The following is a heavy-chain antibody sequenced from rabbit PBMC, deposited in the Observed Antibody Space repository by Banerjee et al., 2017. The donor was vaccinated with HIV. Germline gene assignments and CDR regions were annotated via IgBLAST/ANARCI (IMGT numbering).Heavy chain of an antibody. CDR3: VREAGYGGYGDGNL. V-gene: IGHV1S7*01. D-gene: IGHD6-1*01. CDR2: IDPVFGTT. CDR1: GFTLSTHW. J-gene: IGHJ4*01. Sequence: QSLEESGGGLVKPGASLTLTCKASGFTLSTHWMSWVRQAPGKGLEWIGYIDPVFGTTNYANWVNGRFTISSHNAQNTLYLQLNSLTVADTATYFCVREAGYGGYGDGNLWGQGTLVTVS.